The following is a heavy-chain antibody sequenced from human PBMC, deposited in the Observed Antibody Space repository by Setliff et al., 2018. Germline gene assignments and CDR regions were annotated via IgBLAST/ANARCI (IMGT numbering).Heavy chain of an antibody. V-gene: IGHV1-3*01. CDR2: INAGNGNT. J-gene: IGHJ3*02. CDR1: GYSFAKYA. CDR3: AREVLPLVREEAFYI. Sequence: ASVKVSCKASGYSFAKYALHWVRQAPGQRLEWMGWINAGNGNTKCSQNFQGRVTITRDTSASTAYVELSSLRSEDTAVYYCAREVLPLVREEAFYIWGQGTVVTVSS. D-gene: IGHD2-2*01.